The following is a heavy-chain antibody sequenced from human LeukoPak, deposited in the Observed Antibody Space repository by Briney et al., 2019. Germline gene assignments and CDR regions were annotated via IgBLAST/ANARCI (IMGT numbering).Heavy chain of an antibody. CDR3: ARPKAGYSSTDAFDI. D-gene: IGHD6-19*01. Sequence: ASETLSLTCAGYGGSFSGFYWNWIRQPPGKGLEWIGETNPGGNTNYNPSLKSRVTISVDTSKNQFSLKLFSVTAADTAVYYCARPKAGYSSTDAFDIWGQGTEVTVSS. CDR2: TNPGGNT. V-gene: IGHV4-34*01. CDR1: GGSFSGFY. J-gene: IGHJ3*02.